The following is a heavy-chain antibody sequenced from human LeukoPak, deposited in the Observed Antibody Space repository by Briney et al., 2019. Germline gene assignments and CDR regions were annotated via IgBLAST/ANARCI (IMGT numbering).Heavy chain of an antibody. D-gene: IGHD3-9*01. J-gene: IGHJ4*02. CDR1: GGSISSYY. V-gene: IGHV4-59*01. CDR3: ASGDILTGYRFDY. CDR2: FYYSGST. Sequence: PSETLSLTCTVSGGSISSYYWSWIRQPPGKGLEWIGYFYYSGSTNYNPSLKSRVTISVDTSKNQFSLKLSSVTAADTAVYYCASGDILTGYRFDYWGQGTLVTVSS.